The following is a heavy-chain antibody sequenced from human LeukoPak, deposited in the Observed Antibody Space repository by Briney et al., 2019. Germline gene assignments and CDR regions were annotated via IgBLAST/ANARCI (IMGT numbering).Heavy chain of an antibody. CDR3: ARGGSSGWYWSLDWFDP. V-gene: IGHV4-34*01. D-gene: IGHD6-19*01. CDR2: INHSGST. J-gene: IGHJ5*02. Sequence: SETLSLTCAVYGGSFSGYYWSWIRQPPGKGLEWIGEINHSGSTNYNPSLKSRVTISVDTSKNQFSLKLSSVTAADTAVYYCARGGSSGWYWSLDWFDPWGQGTLVTVSS. CDR1: GGSFSGYY.